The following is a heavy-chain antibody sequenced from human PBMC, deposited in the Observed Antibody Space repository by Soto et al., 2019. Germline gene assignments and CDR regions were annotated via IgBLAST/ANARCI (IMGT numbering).Heavy chain of an antibody. CDR1: GGTFSSYA. CDR2: IIPIFGTA. J-gene: IGHJ4*02. CDR3: ARGLRPMGYSGYDSRY. V-gene: IGHV1-69*01. D-gene: IGHD5-12*01. Sequence: QVQLVQSGAEVKKPGSSVKVSCKASGGTFSSYAISWVRQAPGQGLEWMGGIIPIFGTANYAQKFQGRVTITADESTSTAYMELSRLRSEDTAVYYCARGLRPMGYSGYDSRYWGQGTLVTVSS.